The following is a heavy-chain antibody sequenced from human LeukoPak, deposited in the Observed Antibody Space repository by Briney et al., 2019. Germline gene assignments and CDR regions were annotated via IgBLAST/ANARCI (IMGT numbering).Heavy chain of an antibody. J-gene: IGHJ4*02. CDR1: GGSIISGAYY. CDR2: VHYSGST. CDR3: AGDSGNSAFDY. V-gene: IGHV4-31*03. Sequence: SETLSLTCTVSGGSIISGAYYWSWIRQHPGKGLEWIAYVHYSGSTYYNPSLKSRFTITVDTSQNQFSLKLRSVTAADTAVYYCAGDSGNSAFDYWGQGTLVTVSS. D-gene: IGHD4-23*01.